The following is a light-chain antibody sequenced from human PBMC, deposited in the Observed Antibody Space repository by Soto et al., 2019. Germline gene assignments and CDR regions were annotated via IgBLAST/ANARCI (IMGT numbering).Light chain of an antibody. CDR2: EVS. V-gene: IGLV2-14*01. J-gene: IGLJ1*01. CDR3: TSYTSSDTLLYV. Sequence: QSALTQPASVSGSPGQSITISCAGTSSDVGGYNYVSWYQQHPGKAPKLLIYEVSHRPSGVSNRFSGSKSGNTASLTISGLQAEDEADYYCTSYTSSDTLLYVFGTGTKGTVL. CDR1: SSDVGGYNY.